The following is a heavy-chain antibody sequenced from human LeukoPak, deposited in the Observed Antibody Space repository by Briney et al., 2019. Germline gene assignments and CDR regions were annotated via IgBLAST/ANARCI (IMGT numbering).Heavy chain of an antibody. Sequence: ASVKVSCKASGYTFTSYYIHWVRQAPGQGLEWMGIINPSGGSTSYAQKFQGRVTMTRDMSTSTVYMELSSLRSEDTAVYYCARDEGESGSYLGAIVDPWGQGTLVTVSS. CDR3: ARDEGESGSYLGAIVDP. V-gene: IGHV1-46*01. J-gene: IGHJ5*02. D-gene: IGHD1-26*01. CDR2: INPSGGST. CDR1: GYTFTSYY.